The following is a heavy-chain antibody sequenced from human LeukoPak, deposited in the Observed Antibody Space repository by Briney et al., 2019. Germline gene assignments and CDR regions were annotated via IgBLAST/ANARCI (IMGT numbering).Heavy chain of an antibody. CDR3: ARGLWFGEKGPFDY. J-gene: IGHJ4*02. D-gene: IGHD3-10*01. Sequence: SETLSLTCAVSGGSISSSNWWSWVRQPPGKGLEWIGEIYHSGSTNYNPSLKSRVTISVGKSKNQFSLKLSSVTAADTAMYYCARGLWFGEKGPFDYWGQGTLVTVSS. CDR1: GGSISSSNW. V-gene: IGHV4-4*02. CDR2: IYHSGST.